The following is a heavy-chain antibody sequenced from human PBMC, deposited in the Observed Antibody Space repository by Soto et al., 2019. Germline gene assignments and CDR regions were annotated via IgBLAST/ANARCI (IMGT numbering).Heavy chain of an antibody. Sequence: QLQLQESGPGLVKPSETLSLTCSVSGDSINSDNYYWGWIRQPPGKGLEWIGRIYYRGNTYYNPSIKTRVTIPLDKSKSLFSLKLNSVTAADSAVYFCARLEGLATISYYFDYWGQGTLVTVSS. CDR2: IYYRGNT. D-gene: IGHD3-9*01. J-gene: IGHJ4*02. CDR1: GDSINSDNYY. V-gene: IGHV4-39*01. CDR3: ARLEGLATISYYFDY.